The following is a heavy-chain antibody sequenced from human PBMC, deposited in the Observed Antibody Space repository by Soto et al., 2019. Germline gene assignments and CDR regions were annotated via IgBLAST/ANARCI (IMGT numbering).Heavy chain of an antibody. CDR3: ARETAVGPSDLLTRSRGDYCDGAL. CDR2: MDPKNGDT. CDR1: GNFFLAYK. Sequence: QVQLVQSGAEVKKPGASMRVSCKASGNFFLAYKFNWVRQVPGQGLEWMGWMDPKNGDTDYSQKFQGRVSMTGNTSISTAYLELSSLAPDDTAIYYCARETAVGPSDLLTRSRGDYCDGALWGQGTAVTVSS. V-gene: IGHV1-8*01. D-gene: IGHD3-9*01. J-gene: IGHJ6*02.